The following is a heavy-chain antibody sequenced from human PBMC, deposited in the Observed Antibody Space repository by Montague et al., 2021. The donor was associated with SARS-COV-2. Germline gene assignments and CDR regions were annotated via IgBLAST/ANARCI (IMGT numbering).Heavy chain of an antibody. J-gene: IGHJ6*03. Sequence: SETLSLTCAVYGGSFSVYYWSWIRQPPGKGLEWIGEINHSGSTNYNPSLKSRVTISVDTSKNQVSLKLSSVTAADTAVYYCARMRFVDWPPHYYMDVWGKGTTVTVSS. D-gene: IGHD3-9*01. CDR3: ARMRFVDWPPHYYMDV. CDR2: INHSGST. V-gene: IGHV4-34*01. CDR1: GGSFSVYY.